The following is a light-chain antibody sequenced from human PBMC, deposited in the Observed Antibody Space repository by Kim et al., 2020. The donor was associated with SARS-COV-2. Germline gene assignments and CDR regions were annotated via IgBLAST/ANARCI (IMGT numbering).Light chain of an antibody. CDR3: AAWDDSLDGPV. J-gene: IGLJ2*01. Sequence: QSVLTQPPSESGTPGQRVTISCSGSSSNIGSNTVNCYQQLPGTAPKLLIYSNNQRPSWVPDRFSGSTSGTSASLAISRLQSEDEADYYCAAWDDSLDGPVFGGGTQLTFL. CDR2: SNN. V-gene: IGLV1-44*01. CDR1: SSNIGSNT.